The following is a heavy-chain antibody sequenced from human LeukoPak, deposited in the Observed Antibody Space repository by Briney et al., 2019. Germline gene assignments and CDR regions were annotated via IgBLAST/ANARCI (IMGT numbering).Heavy chain of an antibody. CDR1: GGTFSSYA. CDR3: ARDAYSGYDLDPYYYYYMDV. D-gene: IGHD5-12*01. J-gene: IGHJ6*03. CDR2: IIPIFGTA. V-gene: IGHV1-69*05. Sequence: SVKVSCKASGGTFSSYAISWVRQAPGQGLEWMGGIIPIFGTANYAQKFQGGVTTTTDESTSTAYMELSSLRSEDTAVYYCARDAYSGYDLDPYYYYYMDVWGKGTTVTVSS.